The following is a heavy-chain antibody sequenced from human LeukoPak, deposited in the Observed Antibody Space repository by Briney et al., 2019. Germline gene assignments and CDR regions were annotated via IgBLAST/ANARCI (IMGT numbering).Heavy chain of an antibody. J-gene: IGHJ6*03. CDR1: GFTFSSYS. Sequence: GGSLRLSCAASGFTFSSYSMNWARQAPGKGLEWVSSISSSSSYIYYADSVKGRFIISRDNAKNSLYLQMNSLRAEDTAVYYCARYCSSTSCHHSYYYYMDVWGKGTTVTVSS. V-gene: IGHV3-21*01. CDR2: ISSSSSYI. D-gene: IGHD2-2*01. CDR3: ARYCSSTSCHHSYYYYMDV.